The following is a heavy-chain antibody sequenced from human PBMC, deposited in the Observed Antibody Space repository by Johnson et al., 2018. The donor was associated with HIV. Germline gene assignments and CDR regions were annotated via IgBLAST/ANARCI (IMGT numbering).Heavy chain of an antibody. V-gene: IGHV3-30*04. J-gene: IGHJ3*02. CDR1: GFTFSNYA. CDR3: AGDRTSGGATEAFDI. CDR2: ISYDGSNK. Sequence: QVQLVESGGGVVQPGRSLRLSCAASGFTFSNYAMHWVRQAPGKGLEWLAVISYDGSNKYYADSVKGRFSISRDNTKNTLYLQMNSLKAEDTAVYYCAGDRTSGGATEAFDIWGQGTMVTVSS. D-gene: IGHD3-16*01.